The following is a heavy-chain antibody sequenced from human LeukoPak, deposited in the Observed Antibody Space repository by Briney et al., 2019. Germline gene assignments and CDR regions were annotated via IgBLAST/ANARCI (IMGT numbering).Heavy chain of an antibody. J-gene: IGHJ4*02. CDR3: ARDRYSSGAYYFDY. Sequence: GGSLRLSCAASGFTFSSYSMNWVRQAPGKGLEWVSSISSSSSYIYYADSVKGRFTISRDNAKNSLYLQMNSLRAEDTAVYYCARDRYSSGAYYFDYWGPGTLVTVSS. CDR1: GFTFSSYS. CDR2: ISSSSSYI. V-gene: IGHV3-21*01. D-gene: IGHD6-19*01.